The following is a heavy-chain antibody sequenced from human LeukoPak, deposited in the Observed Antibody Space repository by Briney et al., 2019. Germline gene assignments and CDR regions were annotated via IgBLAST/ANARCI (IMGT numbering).Heavy chain of an antibody. Sequence: SETLSLTCTVSGGSISGYYWSWIRQPPGKGLEWIGYIYYSGTTDYSPSLRSRVTMSLDTSKNQFSLKLSSVTAADTAVYYCARDARIMQDGVFDYWGQGTLVTVSS. J-gene: IGHJ4*02. CDR1: GGSISGYY. CDR3: ARDARIMQDGVFDY. D-gene: IGHD5-24*01. CDR2: IYYSGTT. V-gene: IGHV4-59*12.